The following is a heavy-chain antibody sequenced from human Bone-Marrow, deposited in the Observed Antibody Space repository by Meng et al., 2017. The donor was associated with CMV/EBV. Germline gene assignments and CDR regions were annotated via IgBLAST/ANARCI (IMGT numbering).Heavy chain of an antibody. CDR3: AREWGLRQQLGYFDY. CDR1: GFTFSRYW. CDR2: INSDVSST. J-gene: IGHJ4*02. V-gene: IGHV3-74*01. D-gene: IGHD6-13*01. Sequence: GESLKIYCAASGFTFSRYWMHWVRQAPGKGLVWVSRINSDVSSTSYADSVKGRFTISRDNAKNSLYLQMNSLRAEDTAVYYCAREWGLRQQLGYFDYWGQGTLVTVSS.